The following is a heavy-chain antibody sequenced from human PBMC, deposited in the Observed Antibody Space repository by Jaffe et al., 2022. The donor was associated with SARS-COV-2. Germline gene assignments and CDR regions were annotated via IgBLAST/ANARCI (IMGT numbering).Heavy chain of an antibody. J-gene: IGHJ4*02. CDR1: GGSISSYY. CDR3: ARRGAVAHFDY. CDR2: IYYSGST. Sequence: QVQLQESGPGLVKPSETLSLTCTVSGGSISSYYWSWIRQPPGKGLEWIGYIYYSGSTNYNPSLKSRVTISVDTSKNQFSLKLSSVTAADTAVYYCARRGAVAHFDYWGQGTLVTVSS. V-gene: IGHV4-59*08. D-gene: IGHD6-19*01.